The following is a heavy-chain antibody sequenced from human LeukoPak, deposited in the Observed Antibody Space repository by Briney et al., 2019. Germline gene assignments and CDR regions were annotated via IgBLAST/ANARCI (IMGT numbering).Heavy chain of an antibody. CDR1: GFTFSSYE. Sequence: PGGSLRLSCAASGFTFSSYEMNWVRPAPGKGLEWVSYISSRGSTTHYADSVKGRFTISRDNAKRSVYLQMDSLRAGDTAVYYCARGEYHFYYYMDVWGKGTTVTVSS. D-gene: IGHD2/OR15-2a*01. J-gene: IGHJ6*03. CDR2: ISSRGSTT. CDR3: ARGEYHFYYYMDV. V-gene: IGHV3-48*03.